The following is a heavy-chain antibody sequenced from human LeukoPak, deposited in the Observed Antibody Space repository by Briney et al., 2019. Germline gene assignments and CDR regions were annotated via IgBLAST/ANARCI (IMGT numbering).Heavy chain of an antibody. CDR2: IDPNSGGP. J-gene: IGHJ3*01. D-gene: IGHD2-21*01. Sequence: GASVKVSCRASGYTFTDNHIYWVRQAPGQGLEWMGWIDPNSGGPNYAQKFQGRVTMARDTSISTAYMELSNLGSDDTAVYYCAGERGIIAFDLWGQGTMVTVSS. CDR1: GYTFTDNH. CDR3: AGERGIIAFDL. V-gene: IGHV1-2*02.